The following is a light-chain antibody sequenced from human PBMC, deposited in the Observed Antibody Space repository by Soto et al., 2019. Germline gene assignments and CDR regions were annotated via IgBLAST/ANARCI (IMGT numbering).Light chain of an antibody. CDR2: IAS. CDR1: QSISNY. CDR3: QQSYSTPYT. V-gene: IGKV1-39*01. Sequence: DIHMTQSPSSLSASVGDRVTITCRASQSISNYLNWYQQKPGKAPNLLIYIASNLHSGVPSRFSGSGSGTDFTLTISSLQPEDFATYCQQSYSTPYTFGQGTKVDIK. J-gene: IGKJ2*01.